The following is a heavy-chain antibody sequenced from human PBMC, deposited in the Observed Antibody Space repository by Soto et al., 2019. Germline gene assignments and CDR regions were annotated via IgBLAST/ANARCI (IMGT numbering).Heavy chain of an antibody. Sequence: EVQLVESGGGLVQPGGSLRLSCAASGFTFSSYWMHWVRQAPGKGLVWVSRINVDGSTPSYADSVKGRFTISSDNAKNALYLQMNSLRAEDTAVYYCARAGVSSRWRNAFDIWGQGTMVTVSS. CDR3: ARAGVSSRWRNAFDI. CDR1: GFTFSSYW. J-gene: IGHJ3*02. D-gene: IGHD6-19*01. V-gene: IGHV3-74*01. CDR2: INVDGSTP.